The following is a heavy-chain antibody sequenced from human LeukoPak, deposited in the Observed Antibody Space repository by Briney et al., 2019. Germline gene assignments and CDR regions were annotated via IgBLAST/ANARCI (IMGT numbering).Heavy chain of an antibody. Sequence: ASVKVSCKASGYTFTSFAIHWVRQAPGQRLEWMGWINAGTSNRKYSQKFQDRVTITRETSATTAYMELSSLTSEDTAVYYCARVLDDSGWNFDYWGQGTLVTVSS. D-gene: IGHD6-19*01. J-gene: IGHJ4*02. CDR3: ARVLDDSGWNFDY. CDR1: GYTFTSFA. CDR2: INAGTSNR. V-gene: IGHV1-3*01.